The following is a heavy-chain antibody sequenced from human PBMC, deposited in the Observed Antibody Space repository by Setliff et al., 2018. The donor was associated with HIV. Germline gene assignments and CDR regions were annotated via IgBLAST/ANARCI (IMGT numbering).Heavy chain of an antibody. Sequence: ASVKVSCKASGYTFTDYFIHWVRQAPGQGLEWMGWISPYDGARGVSQTFRGRVTMTTDTSVNTAYVELTGLTSADTAVYYCARQLSNSFDYWGQGTLVTVSS. CDR2: ISPYDGAR. V-gene: IGHV1-2*02. CDR3: ARQLSNSFDY. J-gene: IGHJ4*02. D-gene: IGHD6-6*01. CDR1: GYTFTDYF.